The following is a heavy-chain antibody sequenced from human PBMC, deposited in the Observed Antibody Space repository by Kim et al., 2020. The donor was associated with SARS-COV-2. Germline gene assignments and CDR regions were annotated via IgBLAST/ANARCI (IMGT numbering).Heavy chain of an antibody. Sequence: GGSLRLSCAASGFTFSNAWMSWVRQAPGKGLEWVGRIKSKTDGGTTDYAAPVKGRFTISRDDSKNTLYLQMNSLKTEDTAVYYCTGSHRYCGGDCRSFDYWGQGTLVTVSS. CDR2: IKSKTDGGTT. D-gene: IGHD2-21*02. V-gene: IGHV3-15*01. CDR1: GFTFSNAW. CDR3: TGSHRYCGGDCRSFDY. J-gene: IGHJ4*02.